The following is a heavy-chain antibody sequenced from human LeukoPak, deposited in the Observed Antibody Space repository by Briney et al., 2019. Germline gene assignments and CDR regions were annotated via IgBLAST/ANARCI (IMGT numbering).Heavy chain of an antibody. J-gene: IGHJ3*02. CDR3: ARDNLQLEERQGAFDI. Sequence: ASVKVSCKASGGTFSSYAISWVRQAPGQGLEWMGGIIPIFGTANYARKFQGRVTITTDESTSTAYMELSSLRSEDTAVYYCARDNLQLEERQGAFDIWGQGTMVTVSS. V-gene: IGHV1-69*05. D-gene: IGHD1-1*01. CDR2: IIPIFGTA. CDR1: GGTFSSYA.